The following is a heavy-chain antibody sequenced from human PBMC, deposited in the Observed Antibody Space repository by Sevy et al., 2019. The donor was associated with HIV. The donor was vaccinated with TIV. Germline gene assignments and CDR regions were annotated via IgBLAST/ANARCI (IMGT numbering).Heavy chain of an antibody. V-gene: IGHV3-21*01. Sequence: GGSLRLSCAASGFSLSTYRMNWVRQAPGKGLEWVSSISFSSNYIYYADSVKGRFTIFRDNAKNSVYLQMNSLRVEDTAVYYCARPYGSGSWEAFDLWGQGTLVTVSS. D-gene: IGHD3-10*01. J-gene: IGHJ3*01. CDR3: ARPYGSGSWEAFDL. CDR2: ISFSSNYI. CDR1: GFSLSTYR.